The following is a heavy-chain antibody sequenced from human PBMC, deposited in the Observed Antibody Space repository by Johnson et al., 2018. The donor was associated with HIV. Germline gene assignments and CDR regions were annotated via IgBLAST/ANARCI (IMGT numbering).Heavy chain of an antibody. CDR2: IKSKTDRGTT. Sequence: VQLVESGGGLVKPGGSLRLSCVASGFTFSNAWMSWVRQAPGKGLEWVGRIKSKTDRGTTDYAAPVKGRFTISRDDSKNTLYLQINSLKTEDTAVYYCTTGFAAFDIWGQGTMVTVSS. J-gene: IGHJ3*02. CDR3: TTGFAAFDI. V-gene: IGHV3-15*01. CDR1: GFTFSNAW.